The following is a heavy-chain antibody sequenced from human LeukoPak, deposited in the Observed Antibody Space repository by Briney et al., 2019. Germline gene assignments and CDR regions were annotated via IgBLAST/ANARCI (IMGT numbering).Heavy chain of an antibody. Sequence: GFLRLSCAASAFTFSTYGMSWVRQAPGKGREWVSTISAGVSTTYYADSVKGRFTISRDNSKSTLYLQMDSLRAEDTAVYFCAKVREKWDLLPLFDYWGQGTLVTVSS. V-gene: IGHV3-23*01. CDR3: AKVREKWDLLPLFDY. CDR1: AFTFSTYG. D-gene: IGHD1-26*01. CDR2: ISAGVSTT. J-gene: IGHJ4*02.